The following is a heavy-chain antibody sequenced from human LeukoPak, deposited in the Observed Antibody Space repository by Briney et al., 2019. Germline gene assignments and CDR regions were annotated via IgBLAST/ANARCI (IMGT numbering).Heavy chain of an antibody. V-gene: IGHV3-64*01. CDR3: AGARYFDWLYFDY. Sequence: GGSLRLSCAASGFTFSSYAMHWVRQAPGKGLEYVSAISSNGGSTYYANSVKGRFTISRDNSKNTLYLQMGSLRAEDMAVYYCAGARYFDWLYFDYWGQGTLVTVSS. CDR1: GFTFSSYA. J-gene: IGHJ4*02. CDR2: ISSNGGST. D-gene: IGHD3-9*01.